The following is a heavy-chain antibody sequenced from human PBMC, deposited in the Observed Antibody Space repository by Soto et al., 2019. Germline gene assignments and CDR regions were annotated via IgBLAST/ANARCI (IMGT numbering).Heavy chain of an antibody. CDR2: MNPNSGNT. CDR3: ASLKGDCSGGSCYYYFDY. V-gene: IGHV1-8*01. J-gene: IGHJ4*02. Sequence: ASVKVSCKASGYTFTSYDINWVRQATGQGLEWMGWMNPNSGNTGYAQKFQGRVTMTRNTSISTAYMELSSLRSEDTAVYYCASLKGDCSGGSCYYYFDYWGQGTLVTVSS. CDR1: GYTFTSYD. D-gene: IGHD2-15*01.